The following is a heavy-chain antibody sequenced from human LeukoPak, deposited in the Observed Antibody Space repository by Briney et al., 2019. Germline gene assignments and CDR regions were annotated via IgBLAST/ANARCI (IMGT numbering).Heavy chain of an antibody. CDR2: ISPYDGDT. V-gene: IGHV1-18*04. CDR3: ARLRGGIYSSRDAFDI. D-gene: IGHD2-2*01. Sequence: ASVKVSCKASGYTFTTNGVSWVRQAPGQGLEWLAWISPYDGDTNYTPDIQGRVTLSTDTSTSTAYMELTSLRSDDTAVYYCARLRGGIYSSRDAFDIWGQGTMVTVSS. CDR1: GYTFTTNG. J-gene: IGHJ3*02.